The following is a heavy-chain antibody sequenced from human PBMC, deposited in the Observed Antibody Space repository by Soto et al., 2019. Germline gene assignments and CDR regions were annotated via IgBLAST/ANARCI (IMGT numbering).Heavy chain of an antibody. V-gene: IGHV3-30-3*01. CDR2: ISYDGSNK. CDR3: ARTTGDSSSWYSYYYYYYGMDV. Sequence: QVQLVESGGGVVQPGRSLRLSCAASGFTFSSYAKHWVRQAPGKGLEWVAVISYDGSNKYYADSVKGRFTISRDNSKNTLYLQMNSLRAEDTAVYYCARTTGDSSSWYSYYYYYYGMDVWGQGTTVTVSS. CDR1: GFTFSSYA. D-gene: IGHD6-13*01. J-gene: IGHJ6*02.